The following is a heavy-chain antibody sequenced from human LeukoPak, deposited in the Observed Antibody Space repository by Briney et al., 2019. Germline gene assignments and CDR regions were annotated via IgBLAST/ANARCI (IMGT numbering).Heavy chain of an antibody. CDR3: AKGNVYDILTGYYFN. Sequence: GGSLRLSCAASGFTFSSYSMNWVRQAPGKGLEWVSAISGSGGSTYYADSVKGRFTISRDNSKNTLYLQMNSLRAEDTAVYYCAKGNVYDILTGYYFNWGQGTLVTVSS. V-gene: IGHV3-23*01. D-gene: IGHD3-9*01. CDR2: ISGSGGST. J-gene: IGHJ4*02. CDR1: GFTFSSYS.